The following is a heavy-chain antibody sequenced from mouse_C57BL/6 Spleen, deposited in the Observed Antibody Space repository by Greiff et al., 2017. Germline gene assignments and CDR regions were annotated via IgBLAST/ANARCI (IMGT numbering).Heavy chain of an antibody. CDR2: IRNKANGYTT. CDR1: GFTFTDYY. V-gene: IGHV7-3*01. D-gene: IGHD1-1*02. Sequence: EVKLVESGGGLVQPGGSLSLSCAASGFTFTDYYMSWVRQPPGKALEWLGFIRNKANGYTTEYSASVKGRFTISRDNSQSILYHQMNALRAEDSATYYCARSSYYYGAKDYWGQGTSVTVSS. CDR3: ARSSYYYGAKDY. J-gene: IGHJ4*01.